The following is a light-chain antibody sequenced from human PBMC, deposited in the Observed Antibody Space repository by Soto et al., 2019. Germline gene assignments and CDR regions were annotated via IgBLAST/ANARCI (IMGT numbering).Light chain of an antibody. J-gene: IGLJ1*01. CDR1: SSNIGSNT. Sequence: QSVLPQPHSASGTPGQRVTISCSGSSSNIGSNTVNWYQQLPGTAPKLLMYSNHQRPSGAADRFSRSKSGTSASLVLNGIQSEDEAHYFCQSYDSSLSVYVFGSGTKVTAL. CDR3: QSYDSSLSVYV. CDR2: SNH. V-gene: IGLV1-44*01.